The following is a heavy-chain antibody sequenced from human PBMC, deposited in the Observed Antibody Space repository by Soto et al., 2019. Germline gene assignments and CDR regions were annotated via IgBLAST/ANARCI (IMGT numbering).Heavy chain of an antibody. D-gene: IGHD2-21*02. CDR1: GGSISSYY. CDR2: IYYSGST. V-gene: IGHV4-59*08. Sequence: SETLSLTCTVSGGSISSYYWSWIRQPPGKGLEWIGYIYYSGSTNYNPSLKSRVTISVDTSKNQFSLKLSSVTAADTAVYYCASLSNTVVTRYYFDYWGQGTLVTVSS. CDR3: ASLSNTVVTRYYFDY. J-gene: IGHJ4*02.